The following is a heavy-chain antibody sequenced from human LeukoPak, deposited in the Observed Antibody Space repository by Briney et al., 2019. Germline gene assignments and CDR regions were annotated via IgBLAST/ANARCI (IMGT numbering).Heavy chain of an antibody. CDR3: ARDPIVGAAPRQGLDY. V-gene: IGHV3-11*01. CDR1: GFTFSDYY. D-gene: IGHD1-26*01. J-gene: IGHJ4*02. Sequence: PGGSLRLSCAASGFTFSDYYMSWIRQAPGKGLEWVSYISSSGSTIYYADSVKGRFTISRDNAKNSLYLQMNSLRAEDTAVYYCARDPIVGAAPRQGLDYWGQRTLVTVSS. CDR2: ISSSGSTI.